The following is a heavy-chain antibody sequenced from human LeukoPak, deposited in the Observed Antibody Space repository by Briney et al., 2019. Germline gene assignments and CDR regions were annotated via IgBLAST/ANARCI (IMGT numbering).Heavy chain of an antibody. J-gene: IGHJ4*02. CDR2: IKQDGREK. Sequence: GGSLRLSCAASGFTFSRYWMSWVRQAPGKGLEWVANIKQDGREKYYVDSVKGRFTISRDNAKKSLYLQMNSLRAEDTAVYYCARQQWLDGAYYFDYWGQGTLVTVSS. CDR3: ARQQWLDGAYYFDY. D-gene: IGHD6-19*01. V-gene: IGHV3-7*01. CDR1: GFTFSRYW.